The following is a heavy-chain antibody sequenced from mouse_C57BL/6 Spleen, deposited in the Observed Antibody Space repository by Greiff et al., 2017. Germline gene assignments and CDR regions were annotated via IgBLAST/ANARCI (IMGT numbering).Heavy chain of an antibody. CDR2: ISSGGSYT. J-gene: IGHJ2*01. V-gene: IGHV5-6*01. CDR3: ARQGLRNDFDY. Sequence: EVQLVESGGDLVKPGGSLKLSCAASGFTFSSYGMSWVRQTPDKRLEWVATISSGGSYTYYPDSVKGRFTISRDNAKNTRYLQMSSLKSEDTAMYYCARQGLRNDFDYWGQGTTLTVSS. CDR1: GFTFSSYG. D-gene: IGHD1-1*01.